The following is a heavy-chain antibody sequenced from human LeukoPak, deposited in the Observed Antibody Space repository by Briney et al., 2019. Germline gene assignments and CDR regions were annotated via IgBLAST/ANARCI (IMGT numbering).Heavy chain of an antibody. CDR2: ISSSSSYI. D-gene: IGHD4-17*01. Sequence: GGSLRLTCVDSGFTFSTYSMGWVRQAPGKGLEWVSSISSSSSYIYYGDSVKGRFTISRDNAKNSLYLQMNSLRAEDTAVYYCARDGAVTNGRYFDYWGQGTLVTVSS. CDR3: ARDGAVTNGRYFDY. V-gene: IGHV3-21*01. J-gene: IGHJ4*02. CDR1: GFTFSTYS.